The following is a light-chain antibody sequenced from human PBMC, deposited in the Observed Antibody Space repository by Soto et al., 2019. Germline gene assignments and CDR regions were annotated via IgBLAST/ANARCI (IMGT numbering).Light chain of an antibody. Sequence: QSVLTQPASVSGSPGQSITISCTGTNSNVGTYNFVSWYQQHPGKVPKLIIYEVSKRPSGASDRFFGSKSGNTASLTISGLRAEDEGDYFCSSYAGSNTLVFGGGTKVTVL. J-gene: IGLJ3*02. CDR3: SSYAGSNTLV. V-gene: IGLV2-23*02. CDR1: NSNVGTYNF. CDR2: EVS.